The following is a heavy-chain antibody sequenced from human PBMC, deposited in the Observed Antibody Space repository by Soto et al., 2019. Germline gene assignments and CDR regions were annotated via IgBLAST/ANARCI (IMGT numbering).Heavy chain of an antibody. D-gene: IGHD4-17*01. Sequence: GGSLRLSCEASGFTFNTYSMHWVRQPPGKGLEWLAAIWYDGTQKYYADSVKGRFIISRDNSKKTLYLEMNSLRAEDTAVYYCARAGWPTVTGLWHFDSWGQGTLVTVSS. CDR1: GFTFNTYS. V-gene: IGHV3-33*01. CDR3: ARAGWPTVTGLWHFDS. J-gene: IGHJ4*02. CDR2: IWYDGTQK.